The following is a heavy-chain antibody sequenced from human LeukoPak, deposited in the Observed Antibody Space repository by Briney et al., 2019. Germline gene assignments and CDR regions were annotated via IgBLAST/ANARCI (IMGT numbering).Heavy chain of an antibody. Sequence: GGSLRLSCAASGFTFNTYGMSWVRQAPGKGLEWVSGISGSGGATYYADSVKGRFTISRDDPHNTLYLQMNSLRAEDTAVYYCAKDTMVLNYFDYWGQGTLVTVSS. J-gene: IGHJ4*02. CDR1: GFTFNTYG. CDR3: AKDTMVLNYFDY. CDR2: ISGSGGAT. D-gene: IGHD4/OR15-4a*01. V-gene: IGHV3-23*01.